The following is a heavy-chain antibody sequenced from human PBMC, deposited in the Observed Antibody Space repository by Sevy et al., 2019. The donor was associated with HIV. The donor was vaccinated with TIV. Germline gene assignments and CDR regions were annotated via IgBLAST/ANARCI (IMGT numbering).Heavy chain of an antibody. CDR1: GGTFSSYA. D-gene: IGHD2-15*01. CDR2: IIPIFDTA. CDR3: ARDGGYCSGGSCYVGMDV. Sequence: ASVKVSCKASGGTFSSYAISWVRQAPGQGLEWMGGIIPIFDTANYAQKFQGRVTITADESTSTAYMELSSLRSEDTAVYYCARDGGYCSGGSCYVGMDVWGQGTTVTVSS. J-gene: IGHJ6*02. V-gene: IGHV1-69*13.